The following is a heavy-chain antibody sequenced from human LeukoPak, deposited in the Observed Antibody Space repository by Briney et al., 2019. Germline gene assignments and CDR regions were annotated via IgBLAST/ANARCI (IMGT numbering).Heavy chain of an antibody. CDR3: ARVGIQLWLQWFDP. V-gene: IGHV1-18*01. CDR2: ISAYNGNT. CDR1: GYTFTSYG. Sequence: ASVKVSCKASGYTFTSYGISWVRQAPGQGLEWMGWISAYNGNTNYAQKLQGRVTMTTDTSTSTAYMELRSLRSDDPAVYYCARVGIQLWLQWFDPWGQGTLVTVSS. J-gene: IGHJ5*02. D-gene: IGHD5-18*01.